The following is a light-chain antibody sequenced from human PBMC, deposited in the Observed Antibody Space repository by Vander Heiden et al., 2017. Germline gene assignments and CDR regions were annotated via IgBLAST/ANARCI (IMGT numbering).Light chain of an antibody. CDR3: QQDYSYPRT. CDR2: AAS. CDR1: QGISSY. Sequence: AIRMTQSPSSFSASTGDRVTITCRASQGISSYLAWYQQKPVKAPKLLIYAASTFQSGVPSRFSGSGSGTDFTLTISCLQSEDFATYYCQQDYSYPRTFGHGTKVDIK. J-gene: IGKJ3*01. V-gene: IGKV1-8*01.